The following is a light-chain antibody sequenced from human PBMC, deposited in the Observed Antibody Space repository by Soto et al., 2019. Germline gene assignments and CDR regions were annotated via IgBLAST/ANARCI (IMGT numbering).Light chain of an antibody. Sequence: AIRMTQSPSSLSASTGDRVTITCRASQGISSYLDWYQQKPGKAPKLLIYAASTLQSGVPSRFSGSGSGTDFTLTISCLQSEDFATYYCQQYYSYPLTFGGVTKVEIK. CDR1: QGISSY. J-gene: IGKJ4*01. CDR3: QQYYSYPLT. V-gene: IGKV1-8*01. CDR2: AAS.